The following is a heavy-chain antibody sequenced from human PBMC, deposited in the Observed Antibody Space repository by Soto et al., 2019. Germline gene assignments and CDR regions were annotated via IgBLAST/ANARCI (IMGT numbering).Heavy chain of an antibody. D-gene: IGHD3-16*01. CDR3: ARGNIGNWFDP. CDR2: INHSGST. J-gene: IGHJ5*02. CDR1: GGSFSGYY. V-gene: IGHV4-34*01. Sequence: PSETLSLTCAVYGGSFSGYYWSWIRQPPGKGLEWIGEINHSGSTNYNPSLKSRVTISVDTSKNQFSLKLSSVTAADTAAYYCARGNIGNWFDPWGQGTLVTVS.